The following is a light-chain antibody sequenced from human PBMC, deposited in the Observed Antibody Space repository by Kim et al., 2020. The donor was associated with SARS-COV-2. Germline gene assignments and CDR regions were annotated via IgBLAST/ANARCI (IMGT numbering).Light chain of an antibody. CDR3: EHRSKWPLT. V-gene: IGKV3-11*01. CDR1: QSVSSY. CDR2: DAS. J-gene: IGKJ4*01. Sequence: EIVLTQSPATLSLSPGERATLSCRASQSVSSYLGWYQQKPGQSPRLLIYDASNRATGIPARFSGSGSGTDFTLTISSLEPEDFAVYFCEHRSKWPLTFGGGTKVGIK.